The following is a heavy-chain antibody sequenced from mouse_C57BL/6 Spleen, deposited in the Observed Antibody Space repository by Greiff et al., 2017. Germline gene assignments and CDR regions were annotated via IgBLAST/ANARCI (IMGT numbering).Heavy chain of an antibody. Sequence: VQGVESGPELVKPGASVKISCKASGYAFSSSWMNWVKQRPGKGLEWIGRIYPGDGDTNYNGKFKGKATLTADKSSSTAYMQLSSLTSEDSAVYFCARYYGSRHYYAMDYWGQGTSVTVSS. J-gene: IGHJ4*01. CDR3: ARYYGSRHYYAMDY. V-gene: IGHV1-82*01. CDR1: GYAFSSSW. D-gene: IGHD1-1*01. CDR2: IYPGDGDT.